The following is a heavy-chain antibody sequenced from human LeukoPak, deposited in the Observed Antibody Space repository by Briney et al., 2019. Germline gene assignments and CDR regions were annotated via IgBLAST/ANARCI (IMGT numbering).Heavy chain of an antibody. V-gene: IGHV3-7*01. Sequence: PGGSLRLSCAASGLTFSSYWMSWVRQAPGKGLEWVANIKQDGSEKYYVDSVKGRFTISRDNAKNSLYLQMNSLRAEDTAVYYCASGYYDSSGDTADAFDIWGQGTMVTVSS. CDR2: IKQDGSEK. J-gene: IGHJ3*02. D-gene: IGHD3-22*01. CDR1: GLTFSSYW. CDR3: ASGYYDSSGDTADAFDI.